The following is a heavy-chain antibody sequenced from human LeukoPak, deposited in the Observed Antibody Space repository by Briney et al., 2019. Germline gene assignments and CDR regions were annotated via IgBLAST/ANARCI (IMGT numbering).Heavy chain of an antibody. Sequence: GGSLRLSCAASGFTFSSYWMSWVRQAPGKGLEWVANIKQDGSEKYYVDSVKGRFTISRDNAKNSLYLQMNSLRAEDTAVYYCARDSGKVVAARDGINWYFDLWGRGTLVTVSS. CDR2: IKQDGSEK. D-gene: IGHD2-15*01. J-gene: IGHJ2*01. V-gene: IGHV3-7*01. CDR3: ARDSGKVVAARDGINWYFDL. CDR1: GFTFSSYW.